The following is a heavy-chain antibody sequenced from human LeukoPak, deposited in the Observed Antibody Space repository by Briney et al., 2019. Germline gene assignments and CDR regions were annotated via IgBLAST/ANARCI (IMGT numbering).Heavy chain of an antibody. V-gene: IGHV3-48*02. D-gene: IGHD5-12*01. J-gene: IGHJ4*02. Sequence: GGSLRLSCAASGFTFSDYAMNWVRQAPGKGLEWISYISTSSGTKYYAESVKGRFTISRDNAKNSLYLQMNSLRDEDTAVYYCARRENLYGGYDFDYWGQGTLVTVSS. CDR2: ISTSSGTK. CDR1: GFTFSDYA. CDR3: ARRENLYGGYDFDY.